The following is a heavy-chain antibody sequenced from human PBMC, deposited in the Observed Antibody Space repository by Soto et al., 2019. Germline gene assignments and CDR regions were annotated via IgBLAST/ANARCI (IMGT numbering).Heavy chain of an antibody. CDR1: GFTFSSYA. V-gene: IGHV3-30-3*01. J-gene: IGHJ4*02. D-gene: IGHD3-22*01. Sequence: QVQLVESGGGVVQPGRSLRLSCAASGFTFSSYAMHWVRQAPGKGLEWVAVISYDGSNKYYADSVKGRFTISRENSKNTLYLQMNSLRAEDTAVYYCARDYYDSSGSALFDYWGQGTLVTVSS. CDR3: ARDYYDSSGSALFDY. CDR2: ISYDGSNK.